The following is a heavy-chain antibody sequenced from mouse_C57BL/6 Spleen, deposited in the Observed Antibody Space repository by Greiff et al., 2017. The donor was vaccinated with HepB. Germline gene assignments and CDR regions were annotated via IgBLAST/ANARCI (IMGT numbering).Heavy chain of an antibody. CDR2: ISDGGSYT. CDR1: GFTFSSYA. J-gene: IGHJ1*03. V-gene: IGHV5-4*03. Sequence: EVMLVESGGGLVKPGGSLKLSCAASGFTFSSYAMSWVRQTPEQRLEWVATISDGGSYTYYPDNVKGRFTISRDNAKNNLYLQMSHLKSEDTAMYYCARGGGVRRGYWYFDVWGTGTTVTVSS. CDR3: ARGGGVRRGYWYFDV. D-gene: IGHD2-14*01.